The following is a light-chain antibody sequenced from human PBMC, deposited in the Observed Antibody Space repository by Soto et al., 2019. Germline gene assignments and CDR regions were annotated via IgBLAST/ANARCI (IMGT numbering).Light chain of an antibody. CDR1: SSDVGGYNY. CDR2: EVS. V-gene: IGLV2-14*01. Sequence: QSVLTQPDSVSGSPGQSITISCTGTSSDVGGYNYVSWYQQHPGKAPKLMIYEVSNRPSGVSNRFSGSKSGNTASLTISGLQAEDEADYYCSSYTSSSTSVVFGGGTKVTVL. J-gene: IGLJ2*01. CDR3: SSYTSSSTSVV.